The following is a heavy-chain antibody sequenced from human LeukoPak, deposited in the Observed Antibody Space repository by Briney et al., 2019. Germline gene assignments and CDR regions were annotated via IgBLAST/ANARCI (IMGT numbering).Heavy chain of an antibody. D-gene: IGHD2-15*01. Sequence: GGSLSLSCAASGFTFSNYAMSWVRQAPGKGLEWVSAISDSGGATNCADSVKGRFTISRDNSKNTLYLQMNSLRAEDTAVYYCAKRSCSGVSCNFGYRGQGTLVTVSS. V-gene: IGHV3-23*01. CDR2: ISDSGGAT. CDR3: AKRSCSGVSCNFGY. CDR1: GFTFSNYA. J-gene: IGHJ4*02.